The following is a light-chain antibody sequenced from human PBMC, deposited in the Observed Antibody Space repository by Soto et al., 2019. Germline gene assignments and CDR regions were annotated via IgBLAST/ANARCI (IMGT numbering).Light chain of an antibody. CDR3: QQYGSSPT. CDR1: QSLSSSY. V-gene: IGKV3-20*01. CDR2: AAS. J-gene: IGKJ1*01. Sequence: EIVLTQSPGTLSLSPGERATLSCRASQSLSSSYLGWYQQKPGQAPRLVMYAASTRVTGIPGRFSGSGSGTDFTLTISRLEPEDFAVYYCQQYGSSPTFGQGTKVEIK.